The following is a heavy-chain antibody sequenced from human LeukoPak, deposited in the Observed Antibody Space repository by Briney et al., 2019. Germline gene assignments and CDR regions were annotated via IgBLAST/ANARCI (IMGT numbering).Heavy chain of an antibody. V-gene: IGHV4-30-2*01. J-gene: IGHJ3*02. CDR3: ARGPDVGVRELGAFDI. CDR1: GGSISSSSYY. Sequence: SETLSLTCTVSGGSISSSSYYWSWIRQPPGKGLEWIGYIYHSGSTYYNPSLKSRVTISVDRSKNQFSLKLSSVTAADTAVYYCARGPDVGVRELGAFDIWGQGTMVTVSS. CDR2: IYHSGST. D-gene: IGHD3-10*01.